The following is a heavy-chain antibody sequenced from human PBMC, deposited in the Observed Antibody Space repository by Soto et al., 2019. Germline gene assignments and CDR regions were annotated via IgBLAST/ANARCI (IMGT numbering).Heavy chain of an antibody. V-gene: IGHV1-18*01. Sequence: ASVKASCKASGYTFTSYGISWVRQAPGQGLEWMGWISAYNGNTNYAQKLQGRVTMTTDTSTSTAYMELRSLRSDDTAVYYCARDQVVVVPAATWFDPWGQGTLVTVSS. D-gene: IGHD2-2*01. CDR3: ARDQVVVVPAATWFDP. CDR1: GYTFTSYG. CDR2: ISAYNGNT. J-gene: IGHJ5*02.